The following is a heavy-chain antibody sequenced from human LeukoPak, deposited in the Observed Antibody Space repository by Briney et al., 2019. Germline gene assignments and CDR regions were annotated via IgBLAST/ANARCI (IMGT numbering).Heavy chain of an antibody. CDR1: GFTFSSYW. D-gene: IGHD1-26*01. J-gene: IGHJ4*02. Sequence: GGSLRLSCAASGFTFSSYWMHWVRQAPGKGLVWVSRINSDGSRTSYADSVKGRFTISRDNAKNTLYLQMNSLRAEDTAVYFCVKGSAAVGENTRLFDYWGQGTLVTVSS. V-gene: IGHV3-74*01. CDR3: VKGSAAVGENTRLFDY. CDR2: INSDGSRT.